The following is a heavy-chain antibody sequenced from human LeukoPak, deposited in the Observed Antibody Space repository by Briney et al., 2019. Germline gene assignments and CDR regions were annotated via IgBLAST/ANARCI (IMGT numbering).Heavy chain of an antibody. Sequence: GASVKVSCKVSGYTLTELSMHWVRQAPGKGLEWLGGFDPEDGETIYAQKFQGRVTMTEDTSTDTAYMELSSLRSEDTAVYYCATDRRMGDSGYDWWRADDAFDIWGQGTMVTVSS. J-gene: IGHJ3*02. CDR1: GYTLTELS. V-gene: IGHV1-24*01. D-gene: IGHD5-12*01. CDR3: ATDRRMGDSGYDWWRADDAFDI. CDR2: FDPEDGET.